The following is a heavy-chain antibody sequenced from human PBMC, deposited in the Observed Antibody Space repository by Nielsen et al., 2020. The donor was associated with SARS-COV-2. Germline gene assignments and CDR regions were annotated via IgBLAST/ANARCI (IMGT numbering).Heavy chain of an antibody. CDR2: INPNSGGT. J-gene: IGHJ6*02. CDR1: GYTFTGYY. V-gene: IGHV1-2*02. D-gene: IGHD3-16*01. CDR3: ARVESSWGLYYYGMDV. Sequence: ASVKVSCKASGYTFTGYYMHWVRQAPGQGLEWMGWINPNSGGTNYAQKFQGRVTMTRDTSISTAYMELSRLRSDDTAVYYCARVESSWGLYYYGMDVWGQGTTVTVSS.